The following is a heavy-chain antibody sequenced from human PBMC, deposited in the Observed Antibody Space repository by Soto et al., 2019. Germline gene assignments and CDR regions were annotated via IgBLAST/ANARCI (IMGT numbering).Heavy chain of an antibody. J-gene: IGHJ4*02. V-gene: IGHV3-74*01. D-gene: IGHD6-25*01. CDR2: INSDGSST. CDR3: ARVPSSAAYFDY. CDR1: GFTFSSYW. Sequence: GGSLRLSCAASGFTFSSYWMHWVRQAPGKGLVWVSRINSDGSSTSYADSVKGRFTISRDNAKNTLYLQMNSLRAEDTALYYCARVPSSAAYFDYWGQGTLVTVSS.